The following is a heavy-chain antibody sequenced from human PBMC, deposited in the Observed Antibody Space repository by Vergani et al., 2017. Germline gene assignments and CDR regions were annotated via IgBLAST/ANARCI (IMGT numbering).Heavy chain of an antibody. J-gene: IGHJ3*02. Sequence: QVQLVESGGGVVQPGRSLRLSCAASGFSFSSFGFHWVRQAPGKGLEWVAFIHYDGSHEYYIDSVKGRFTISRDNSKNTLILQMNGLRAEDTAVYYCARGMTTETTDLDGFDIWGQGTMVSVSS. V-gene: IGHV3-33*01. CDR2: IHYDGSHE. CDR3: ARGMTTETTDLDGFDI. D-gene: IGHD4-17*01. CDR1: GFSFSSFG.